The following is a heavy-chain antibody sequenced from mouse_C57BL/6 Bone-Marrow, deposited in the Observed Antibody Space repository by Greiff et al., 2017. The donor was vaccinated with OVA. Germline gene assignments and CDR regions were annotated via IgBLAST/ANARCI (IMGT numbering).Heavy chain of an antibody. Sequence: VKLEESGAELVRPGASVTLSCKASGYTFTDYEMHWVKQTPVHGLEWIGAIDPENGGTAYNQKFQGKAILTADKSSRTAYMELRSLTSEVSAVYSCTGDDYDVNAMDYWGQGTSVTVSS. CDR3: TGDDYDVNAMDY. CDR1: GYTFTDYE. J-gene: IGHJ4*01. D-gene: IGHD2-4*01. CDR2: IDPENGGT. V-gene: IGHV1-15*01.